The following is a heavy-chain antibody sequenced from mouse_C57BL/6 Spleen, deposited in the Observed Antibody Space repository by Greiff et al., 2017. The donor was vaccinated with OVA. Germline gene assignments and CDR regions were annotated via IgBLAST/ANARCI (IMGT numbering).Heavy chain of an antibody. J-gene: IGHJ4*01. CDR3: TTPYDYYARDY. CDR1: GFNIKDDY. V-gene: IGHV14-4*01. D-gene: IGHD2-3*01. Sequence: EVQLQQSGAELVRPGASVKLSCTASGFNIKDDYMHWVKQRPEQGLEWIGWIDPENGDTEYASKFQGKATITADTSSNTAYLQLSSLTSEDTAVYYCTTPYDYYARDYWGQGTSVTVSS. CDR2: IDPENGDT.